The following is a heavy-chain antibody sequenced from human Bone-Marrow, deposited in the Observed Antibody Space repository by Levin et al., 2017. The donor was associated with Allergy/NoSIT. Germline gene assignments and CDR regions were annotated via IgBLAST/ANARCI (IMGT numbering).Heavy chain of an antibody. CDR3: ARDSRNYDIIYYYGMDV. D-gene: IGHD3-9*01. Sequence: GESLKISCKASGYTFTSYYMHWVRQAPGQGLEWMGIINPSGGSTSYAQKFQGRVTMTRDTSTSTVYMELSSLRSEDTAVYYCARDSRNYDIIYYYGMDVWGQGTTVTVSS. CDR2: INPSGGST. CDR1: GYTFTSYY. J-gene: IGHJ6*02. V-gene: IGHV1-46*01.